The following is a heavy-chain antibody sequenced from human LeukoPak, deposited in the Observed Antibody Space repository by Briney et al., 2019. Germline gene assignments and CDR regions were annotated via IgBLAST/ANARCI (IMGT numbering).Heavy chain of an antibody. CDR3: AGPLAYSSSWRFDY. J-gene: IGHJ4*02. V-gene: IGHV3-48*03. CDR1: GFTFSSCE. D-gene: IGHD6-13*01. Sequence: SGGSLRLSCAASGFTFSSCEMNWVRQAPGKGLEWVSYTSSSGSTIYYADSVKGRFIISRDNAKNSLYLQMNSLRGEDTAVYYCAGPLAYSSSWRFDYWGQGTLVTVSS. CDR2: TSSSGSTI.